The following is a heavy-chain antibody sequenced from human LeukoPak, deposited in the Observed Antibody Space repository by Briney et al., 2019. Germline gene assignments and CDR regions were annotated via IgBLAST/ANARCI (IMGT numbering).Heavy chain of an antibody. CDR2: INPNSGGT. CDR1: GYTFTGYY. D-gene: IGHD3-22*01. J-gene: IGHJ4*02. CDR3: ARSGVGAMIVAYYFDY. Sequence: GASVKVSCKASGYTFTGYYMHWVRQAPGQGLEWMGWINPNSGGTNYAQKFQGRVIMTRDTSISTAYMELSRLRSDDTAVYYCARSGVGAMIVAYYFDYWGQGTLVTVSS. V-gene: IGHV1-2*02.